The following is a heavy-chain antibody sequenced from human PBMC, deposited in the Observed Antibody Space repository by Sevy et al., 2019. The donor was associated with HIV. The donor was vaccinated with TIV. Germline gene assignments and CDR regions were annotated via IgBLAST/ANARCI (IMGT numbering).Heavy chain of an antibody. CDR2: TYYRSKGYN. D-gene: IGHD5-12*01. J-gene: IGHJ6*02. Sequence: SQTLSLTCAISGDSVSSSSSTWTWIRQSPSRGLEWLGRTYYRSKGYNDYAVSMKGRITINPDTSKNQFSLQLNSVTPEDTAVDYCARGYAGMDVWGQGTTVTVSS. CDR3: ARGYAGMDV. CDR1: GDSVSSSSST. V-gene: IGHV6-1*01.